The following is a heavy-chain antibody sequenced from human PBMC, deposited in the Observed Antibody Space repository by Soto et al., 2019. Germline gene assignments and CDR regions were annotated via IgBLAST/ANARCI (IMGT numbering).Heavy chain of an antibody. CDR2: MNPGSGDT. CDR3: ARVATFGSLNWFDP. CDR1: GYSFTNND. Sequence: GASVKVSCKASGYSFTNNDVSWVRQATGQGLEWMGWMNPGSGDTGYAQKFQGRVTMTRDISIATAYMELSSLRSDDTAIYYCARVATFGSLNWFDPWGQGTLVTSPQ. V-gene: IGHV1-8*01. D-gene: IGHD3-16*01. J-gene: IGHJ5*02.